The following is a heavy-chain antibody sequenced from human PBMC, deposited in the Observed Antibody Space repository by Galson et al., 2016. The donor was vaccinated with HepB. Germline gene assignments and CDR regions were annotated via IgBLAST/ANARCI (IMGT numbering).Heavy chain of an antibody. CDR2: ISSSGSYNT. Sequence: SLRLSCAASGFSFSDYYMTWIRQAPGKGLEWVSYISSSGSYNTNYADSVKGRFTISRDNAKNSLYLQMDSLRVEDTAGYYCARAASELDYWGQGTLVTVSS. D-gene: IGHD6-19*01. V-gene: IGHV3-11*05. J-gene: IGHJ4*02. CDR3: ARAASELDY. CDR1: GFSFSDYY.